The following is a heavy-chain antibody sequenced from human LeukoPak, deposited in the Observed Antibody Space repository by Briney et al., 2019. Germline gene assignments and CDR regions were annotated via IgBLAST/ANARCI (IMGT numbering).Heavy chain of an antibody. J-gene: IGHJ4*02. D-gene: IGHD3-22*01. CDR2: ISSSGSTI. CDR1: GFTFSSYE. V-gene: IGHV3-48*03. Sequence: PGGSLRLSCAASGFTFSSYEMNWVRQAPGKGLEWVSYISSSGSTIYYADSVKGRFTISRDNAKNSLYLQMNSLRVENTAVYYCARDGVSYYYDSSGGYYFDYWGQGTLVTVSS. CDR3: ARDGVSYYYDSSGGYYFDY.